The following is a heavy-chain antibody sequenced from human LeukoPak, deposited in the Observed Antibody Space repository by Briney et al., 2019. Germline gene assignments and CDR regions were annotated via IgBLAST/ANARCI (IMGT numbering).Heavy chain of an antibody. CDR2: ISGGADTI. J-gene: IGHJ5*02. Sequence: GGSLRLSCAASGFTFSDYYMNWIRQTPGKGLEWLAHISGGADTIEYTESMKGRFTISRDNAKNSLFLQMDSLRVEDTAIYYCAREMNTAMINLDAWGQGTPVTVSS. D-gene: IGHD5-18*01. V-gene: IGHV3-11*01. CDR1: GFTFSDYY. CDR3: AREMNTAMINLDA.